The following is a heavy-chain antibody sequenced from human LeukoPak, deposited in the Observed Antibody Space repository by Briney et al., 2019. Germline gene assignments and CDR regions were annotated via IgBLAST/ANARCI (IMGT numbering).Heavy chain of an antibody. D-gene: IGHD3-9*01. V-gene: IGHV1-2*02. J-gene: IGHJ4*02. CDR2: INPNSGAT. Sequence: ASVKVSCKASGYMFTNYRLNWVRQAPGEGLEWMGWINPNSGATNYAQNFQGRVTMTRETSISTAYMEVSRLRSDDTAVYYCAIGGNYEILTGSPYPCYWGQGTLVTVSS. CDR3: AIGGNYEILTGSPYPCY. CDR1: GYMFTNYR.